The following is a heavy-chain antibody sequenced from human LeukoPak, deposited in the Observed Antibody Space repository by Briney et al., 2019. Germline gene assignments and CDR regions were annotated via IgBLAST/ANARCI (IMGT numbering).Heavy chain of an antibody. V-gene: IGHV4-31*03. D-gene: IGHD3-3*01. Sequence: SETLSLTCTVSGGSISSGGYYWSWLRQHPGKGLEWIGYIYYSGSTYYNPSLKSRVTISADTSKNQFSLKLSSVTAADTAVYYCASASYYDFWSGYYSWFDPWGQGTLVTVSS. J-gene: IGHJ5*02. CDR1: GGSISSGGYY. CDR2: IYYSGST. CDR3: ASASYYDFWSGYYSWFDP.